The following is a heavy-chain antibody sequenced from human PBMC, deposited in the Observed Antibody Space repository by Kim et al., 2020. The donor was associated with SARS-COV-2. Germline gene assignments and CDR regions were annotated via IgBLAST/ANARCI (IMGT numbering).Heavy chain of an antibody. CDR2: IKQDGSEK. J-gene: IGHJ6*01. Sequence: GGSLRLSCAGSGLTFSSFWMTWVRQAPGKGLEWVANIKQDGSEKNYVDSVKGRFTISRDNAKNSLYLQMISLRAEDTAVYYCSTSAAAGRRYYYYYGMDV. CDR3: STSAAAGRRYYYYYGMDV. V-gene: IGHV3-7*01. CDR1: GLTFSSFW. D-gene: IGHD6-13*01.